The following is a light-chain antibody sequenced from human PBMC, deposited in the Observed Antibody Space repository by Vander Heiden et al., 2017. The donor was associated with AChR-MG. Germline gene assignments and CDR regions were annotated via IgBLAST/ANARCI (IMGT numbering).Light chain of an antibody. CDR1: QSISNY. V-gene: IGKV1-39*01. CDR3: QQSASTPWT. CDR2: AAS. Sequence: DIQMTQSPSSLSASVSDRVTITCRASQSISNYLNWYQHKPGKAPKLLIYAASSLQSGVPSRFSGSGSGTDFTLTISSLQPEDFATYYCQQSASTPWTFGQGTRVEIK. J-gene: IGKJ1*01.